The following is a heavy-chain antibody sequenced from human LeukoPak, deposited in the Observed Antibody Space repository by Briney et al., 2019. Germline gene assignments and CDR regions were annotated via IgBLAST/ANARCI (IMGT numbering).Heavy chain of an antibody. CDR1: GFTFSSYG. Sequence: GRSLRLSCAASGFTFSSYGMHWVRQAPGKGLEWVAVIWYDGSNKYYADSVKGRFTISRDNSKNTLYLQMNSLRAEDTAVYYCARDSRSSTTRLTNWFDPWGQGTLVTVSS. V-gene: IGHV3-33*01. CDR2: IWYDGSNK. D-gene: IGHD2-2*01. CDR3: ARDSRSSTTRLTNWFDP. J-gene: IGHJ5*02.